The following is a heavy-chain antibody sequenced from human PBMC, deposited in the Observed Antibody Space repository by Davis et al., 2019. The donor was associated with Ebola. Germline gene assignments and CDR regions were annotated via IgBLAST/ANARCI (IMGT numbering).Heavy chain of an antibody. CDR3: ARGRITIFGVVLYYYYGMDV. D-gene: IGHD3-3*01. Sequence: MPSETLSLTCTVSGGSISSYYWSWIRQPPGKGLEWIGYIYYSGSTNYNPSLKSRVTISVDTSKNQFSLKLSSMTAADTAVYYCARGRITIFGVVLYYYYGMDVWGQGTTVTVSS. CDR1: GGSISSYY. V-gene: IGHV4-59*12. J-gene: IGHJ6*02. CDR2: IYYSGST.